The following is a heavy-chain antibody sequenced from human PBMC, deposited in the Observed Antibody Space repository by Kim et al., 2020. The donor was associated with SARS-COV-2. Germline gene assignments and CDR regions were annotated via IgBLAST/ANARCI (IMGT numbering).Heavy chain of an antibody. CDR1: GFTFSSYS. Sequence: GGSLRLSCAASGFTFSSYSMNWVRQAPGKGLEWVSSISSSSSYIYYADSVKGRFTISRDNAKNSLYLQMNSLRAEDTAVYYCARDPEGDGMDVWGQGTTVTVSS. V-gene: IGHV3-21*01. J-gene: IGHJ6*02. CDR3: ARDPEGDGMDV. CDR2: ISSSSSYI.